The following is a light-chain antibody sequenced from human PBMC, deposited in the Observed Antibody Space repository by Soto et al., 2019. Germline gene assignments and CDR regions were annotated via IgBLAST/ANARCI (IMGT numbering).Light chain of an antibody. CDR2: ATS. CDR3: QQSYSTPRT. V-gene: IGKV1-39*01. CDR1: QSITTY. Sequence: DIQMTQSPSSLSASVGDRVTITCRASQSITTYLNWYQQKPGKAPKLLIYATSSLQSGVPSRFSGRGSGPDFTLTISSLQPEDFATYYCQQSYSTPRTFGGGTKVDIK. J-gene: IGKJ4*01.